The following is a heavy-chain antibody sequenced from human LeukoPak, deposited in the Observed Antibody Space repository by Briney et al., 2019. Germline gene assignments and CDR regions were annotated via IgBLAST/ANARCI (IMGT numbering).Heavy chain of an antibody. CDR2: IKSDGSST. V-gene: IGHV3-74*01. CDR3: ARERKYDSNFDY. J-gene: IGHJ4*02. D-gene: IGHD1-1*01. Sequence: GGSLRLSCAASGFTFSSYWMHWVRQAPGKGLVGVSRIKSDGSSTSYADSVKGRFTISRDNAKNTLYLQMNSLRAEDTAVYYCARERKYDSNFDYWGQGTLVTVSS. CDR1: GFTFSSYW.